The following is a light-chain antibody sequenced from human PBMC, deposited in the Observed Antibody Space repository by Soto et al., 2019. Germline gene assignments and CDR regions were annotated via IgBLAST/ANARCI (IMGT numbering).Light chain of an antibody. CDR2: RNN. Sequence: QSVLTQPPSVSGAPGLRVTISCTGSSSNIGADYDVHWYQQIPGKAPKLLIYRNNKRPSGVPDRFSGSKSGTSASLAITGLQAEDEADYYCLCYADSLSGSGVFGGGTKLTVL. CDR1: SSNIGADYD. J-gene: IGLJ3*02. V-gene: IGLV1-40*01. CDR3: LCYADSLSGSGV.